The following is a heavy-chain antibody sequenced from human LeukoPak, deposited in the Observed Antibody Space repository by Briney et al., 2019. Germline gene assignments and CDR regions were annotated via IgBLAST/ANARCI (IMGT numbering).Heavy chain of an antibody. V-gene: IGHV4-38-2*01. CDR1: GYSISSGYY. Sequence: SETLSLTCAVSGYSISSGYYWGWIRQPPGKGLEWIGSIYRTGETHYNPSLKSRLTMSVDTFKSQFSLKLNSLTAADTAVYYCARGRSGYGGNSGIASCDYWGQGTLVTVSS. CDR2: IYRTGET. D-gene: IGHD4-23*01. J-gene: IGHJ4*02. CDR3: ARGRSGYGGNSGIASCDY.